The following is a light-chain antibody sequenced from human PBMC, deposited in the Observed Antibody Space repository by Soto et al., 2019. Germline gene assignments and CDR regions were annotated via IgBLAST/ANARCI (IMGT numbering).Light chain of an antibody. Sequence: QSVLTQPASVSGSPGQSINISCTGTSSDVGGYNYVSWYQQHPGKAPKLMIYDVSNRPSGVSNRFSGSKSGNTASLTISGLQAEDEADYYCSSYTSSLVVFGGGTKLTVL. J-gene: IGLJ2*01. CDR3: SSYTSSLVV. V-gene: IGLV2-14*01. CDR2: DVS. CDR1: SSDVGGYNY.